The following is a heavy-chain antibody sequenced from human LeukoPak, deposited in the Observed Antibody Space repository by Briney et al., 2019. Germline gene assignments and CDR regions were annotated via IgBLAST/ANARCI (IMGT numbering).Heavy chain of an antibody. J-gene: IGHJ4*02. CDR3: ARTEAFPKYYFDY. CDR1: GFTFSSYA. V-gene: IGHV3-30*04. CDR2: ISYDGSNK. Sequence: GGSLRLSCAASGFTFSSYAMHWVRQAPGKGLEWVAVISYDGSNKYYADSVKGRFTISRDNSKNALYLQMNSLRAEDTAVYCCARTEAFPKYYFDYWGQGTLVTVSS.